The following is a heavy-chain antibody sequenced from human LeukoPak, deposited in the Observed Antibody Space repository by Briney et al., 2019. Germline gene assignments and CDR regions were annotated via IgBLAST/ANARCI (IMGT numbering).Heavy chain of an antibody. CDR2: TYYPGST. D-gene: IGHD1-26*01. Sequence: PSETLSLTCTVSGGSITNYYWSWIRQPPGKGLEWIGYTYYPGSTTYNPSLESRVTMSLDTSTNQFSLRLSSVTSADTAVYYCARLVGSESGNNYRWFDPWGQGNLVTVSS. J-gene: IGHJ5*02. CDR3: ARLVGSESGNNYRWFDP. V-gene: IGHV4-59*01. CDR1: GGSITNYY.